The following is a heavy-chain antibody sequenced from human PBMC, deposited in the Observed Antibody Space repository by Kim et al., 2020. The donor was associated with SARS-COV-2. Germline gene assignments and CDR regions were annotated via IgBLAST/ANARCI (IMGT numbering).Heavy chain of an antibody. CDR1: GYTFTGYY. Sequence: ASVKVSCKASGYTFTGYYMHWVRQAPGQGLEWMGRINPNSGGTNYAQKFQGRVTMTRDTSISTAYMELSRLRSDDTAVYYCARDSTIFGVVILPYYCYGMDVWGQGTTVTVSS. V-gene: IGHV1-2*06. CDR3: ARDSTIFGVVILPYYCYGMDV. J-gene: IGHJ6*02. CDR2: INPNSGGT. D-gene: IGHD3-3*01.